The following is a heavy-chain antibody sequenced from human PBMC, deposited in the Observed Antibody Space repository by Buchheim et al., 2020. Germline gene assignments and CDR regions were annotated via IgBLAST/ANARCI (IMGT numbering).Heavy chain of an antibody. CDR1: GYTFTSYY. V-gene: IGHV1-46*03. Sequence: QVQLVQSGAEVKKPGASVKVSCKASGYTFTSYYMHWVRQAPGQGLEWMGIINPSGGSTSYAQKFQGRVTMTGDKSTSTAYMELSSLRSEDTAVYYCARDLNSSSWWSYYYYYGMDVWGQGT. CDR2: INPSGGST. CDR3: ARDLNSSSWWSYYYYYGMDV. D-gene: IGHD6-13*01. J-gene: IGHJ6*02.